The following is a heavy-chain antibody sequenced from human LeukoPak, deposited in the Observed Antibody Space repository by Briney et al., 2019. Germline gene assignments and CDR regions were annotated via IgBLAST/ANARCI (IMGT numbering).Heavy chain of an antibody. CDR3: AREADIVVVPAAIRSEYNWFDP. CDR2: INPNSGGT. CDR1: GYTFTGYY. J-gene: IGHJ5*02. Sequence: GASVKVSCMASGYTFTGYYMHWVRQAPGQGLEWPGWINPNSGGTNYAQKFQGRVTMTRDTSISTAYMELSRLRSDDTAVYCCAREADIVVVPAAIRSEYNWFDPWGQGTLVTVSS. V-gene: IGHV1-2*02. D-gene: IGHD2-2*02.